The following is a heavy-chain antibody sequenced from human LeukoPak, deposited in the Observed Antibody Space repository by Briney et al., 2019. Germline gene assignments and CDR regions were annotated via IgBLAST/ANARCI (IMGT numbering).Heavy chain of an antibody. D-gene: IGHD1-20*01. V-gene: IGHV7-4-1*02. Sequence: GASVKVSCKASGYTFTSYAMNWVRQAPGQGLEWMGWINTNTGYPTYAQGFTGRFVFSLDTSVSTAYLQISSLKAEDTAVYYCARVSGSYNWNRYDYWGQGTLVTVSS. CDR1: GYTFTSYA. CDR2: INTNTGYP. J-gene: IGHJ4*02. CDR3: ARVSGSYNWNRYDY.